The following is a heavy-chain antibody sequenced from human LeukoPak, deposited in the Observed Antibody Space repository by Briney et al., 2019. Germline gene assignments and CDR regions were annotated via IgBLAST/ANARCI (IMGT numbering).Heavy chain of an antibody. J-gene: IGHJ4*01. Sequence: PSETLSLTCAVYGGSFSGYYWSWIRQPPGKGLEWIGEINHSGSTNYNPSLKSRVTISVDTSKNQFSLKLSSVTAADTAVYYCARFDYVWGSYRPVGDWGQEPWSPSPQ. CDR1: GGSFSGYY. V-gene: IGHV4-34*01. CDR2: INHSGST. CDR3: ARFDYVWGSYRPVGD. D-gene: IGHD3-16*02.